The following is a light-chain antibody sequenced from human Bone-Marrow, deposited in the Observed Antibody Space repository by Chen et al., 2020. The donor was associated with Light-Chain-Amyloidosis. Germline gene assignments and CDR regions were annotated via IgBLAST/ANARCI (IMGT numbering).Light chain of an antibody. Sequence: QSALTQPASVSGSPGQSITISCAGTSSDVGSYDLVSWYQQHPGKAPKLMIFGVSKRPSGVSNRFSGSKSGNTASLTISGLQAEDEADYYCCSYAGSPYVCGTGTKVTVL. CDR1: SSDVGSYDL. J-gene: IGLJ1*01. CDR2: GVS. CDR3: CSYAGSPYV. V-gene: IGLV2-23*02.